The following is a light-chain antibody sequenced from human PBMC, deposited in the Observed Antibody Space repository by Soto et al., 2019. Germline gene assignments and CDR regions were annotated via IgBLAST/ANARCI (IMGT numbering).Light chain of an antibody. CDR2: DAS. CDR3: QRYNSNSRT. Sequence: DIQMTQSPSTLSASVGDRVTITCRASQNVNKWVAWYQQKPGKAPKFLIYDASILESGVPSMFSGSGSGTEFTLSISSLQPDDFATYYCQRYNSNSRTFGQGTRV. J-gene: IGKJ1*01. V-gene: IGKV1-5*01. CDR1: QNVNKW.